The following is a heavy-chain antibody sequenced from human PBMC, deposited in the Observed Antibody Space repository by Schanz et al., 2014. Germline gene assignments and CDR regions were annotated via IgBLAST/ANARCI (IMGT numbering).Heavy chain of an antibody. V-gene: IGHV3-23*04. J-gene: IGHJ4*02. CDR3: ARHCGGDCYPY. D-gene: IGHD2-21*01. CDR2: ISDSSSYI. Sequence: EVQLVESGGGLAQPGGSLRLSCAASGFSFSTYAMNWVRQAPGKGLEWVSSISDSSSYIYYADSVKGRFTISRDNSKNTLYLQMNSLRAEDTAVYYCARHCGGDCYPYWGQGTLVTVSS. CDR1: GFSFSTYA.